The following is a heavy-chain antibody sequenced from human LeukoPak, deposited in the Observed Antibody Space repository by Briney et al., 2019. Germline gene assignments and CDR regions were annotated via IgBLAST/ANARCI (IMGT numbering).Heavy chain of an antibody. Sequence: SETLSLTCAVYGGSFGGYYWSWIRQPPGKGLEWIGEINHSGSTNYNPSLKSRVTISVDTSKNQFSLKLSSVTAADTAVYYCARHTDYPDAFDIWGQGTMVTVSS. CDR2: INHSGST. D-gene: IGHD4-11*01. V-gene: IGHV4-34*01. CDR1: GGSFGGYY. J-gene: IGHJ3*02. CDR3: ARHTDYPDAFDI.